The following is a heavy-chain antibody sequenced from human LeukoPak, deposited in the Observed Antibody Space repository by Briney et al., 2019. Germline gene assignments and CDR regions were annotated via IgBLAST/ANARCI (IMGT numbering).Heavy chain of an antibody. CDR1: GGTFNSYA. V-gene: IGHV1-69*05. Sequence: GASVKVSCKASGGTFNSYAISWVRQAPGQGLEWMGGIMPLFGTANYAQEFQGRVTFTTDKSASTAYMEVSSLRSEDMAVYYCASGSLGDGYGVGDYYQYMDVWGKGTTVTVSS. CDR2: IMPLFGTA. CDR3: ASGSLGDGYGVGDYYQYMDV. D-gene: IGHD5-24*01. J-gene: IGHJ6*03.